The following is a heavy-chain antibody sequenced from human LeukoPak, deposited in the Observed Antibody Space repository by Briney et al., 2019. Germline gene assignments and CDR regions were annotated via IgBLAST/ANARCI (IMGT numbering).Heavy chain of an antibody. D-gene: IGHD1-26*01. V-gene: IGHV3-30*02. CDR3: AKRYSGSYNYFDY. J-gene: IGHJ4*02. CDR2: LHYEGGKT. CDR1: GFTFSNYG. Sequence: PGGSLRLSCEATGFTFSNYGMHWVRQAPGKGLEWVAFLHYEGGKTYYTESVKGRFTISRDNSKNTLYLQMNSLRAEDTAVYYCAKRYSGSYNYFDYWGQGTLVTVSS.